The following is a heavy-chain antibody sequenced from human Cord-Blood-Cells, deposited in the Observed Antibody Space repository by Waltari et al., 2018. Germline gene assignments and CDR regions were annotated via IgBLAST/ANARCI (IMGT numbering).Heavy chain of an antibody. CDR3: AKEDSYGYGSTTWYYYGMDV. Sequence: QVQLVESGGGVVQPGGSLRLSCAASGFTFSSYGMHWVRQAPGKGLEWVAFIRDDGSNKYYADSVKGRFTISRDNSKNTLYLQMNSLRAEDTAVYYCAKEDSYGYGSTTWYYYGMDVWGQGTTVTVSS. CDR2: IRDDGSNK. J-gene: IGHJ6*02. V-gene: IGHV3-30*02. D-gene: IGHD5-18*01. CDR1: GFTFSSYG.